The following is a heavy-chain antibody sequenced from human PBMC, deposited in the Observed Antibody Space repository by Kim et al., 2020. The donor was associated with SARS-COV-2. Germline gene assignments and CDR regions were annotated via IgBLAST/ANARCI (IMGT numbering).Heavy chain of an antibody. V-gene: IGHV3-23*01. J-gene: IGHJ6*02. Sequence: GGSLRLSCAASGSTFSSYAMSWVRQAPGKGLEWVSAISGSGGSTYYADSVKGRFTISRDNSKNTLYLQMNSLRAEDTAVYYCAKDLGYCSSTSCYTGRYGMDVWGQGTTVTVSS. D-gene: IGHD2-2*02. CDR3: AKDLGYCSSTSCYTGRYGMDV. CDR2: ISGSGGST. CDR1: GSTFSSYA.